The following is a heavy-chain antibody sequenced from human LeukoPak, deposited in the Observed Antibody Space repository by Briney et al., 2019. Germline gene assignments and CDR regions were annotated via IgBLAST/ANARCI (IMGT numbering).Heavy chain of an antibody. CDR1: GGSISSYY. Sequence: SETLSLTCTVSGGSISSYYWSWIRQPPGKGLEWIGYIYYSGSTNYNPSLKSRVTISVDTSKNQFSLKLSSVTAADTAVYYCARQGWGYDWGQGTLVTVSS. D-gene: IGHD2-21*01. CDR2: IYYSGST. CDR3: ARQGWGYD. J-gene: IGHJ4*02. V-gene: IGHV4-59*08.